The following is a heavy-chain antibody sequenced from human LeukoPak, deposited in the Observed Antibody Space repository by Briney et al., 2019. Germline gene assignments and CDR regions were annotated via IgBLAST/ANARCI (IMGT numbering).Heavy chain of an antibody. D-gene: IGHD6-19*01. CDR2: IYYSGST. CDR3: ATGASGWYENHLGY. J-gene: IGHJ4*02. CDR1: GGSISSSSYY. V-gene: IGHV4-39*07. Sequence: PSETLSLTCTVSGGSISSSSYYWGWIRQPPGKGLEWIGSIYYSGSTYYNPSLKSRVTISVDTSKNQFSLKLSSVTAADTAVYYCATGASGWYENHLGYWGQGTLVTVSS.